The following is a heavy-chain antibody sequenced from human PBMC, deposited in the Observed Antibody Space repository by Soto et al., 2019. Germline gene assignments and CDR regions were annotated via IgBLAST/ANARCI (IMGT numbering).Heavy chain of an antibody. CDR3: ARRITMVRGPYYYYAMDV. Sequence: GGSLRLSCAASGFNFSSHAMNWVRQATGKGLEWLSYITSTSSTKHYAASVEGRFTISRDNAKNSLYLQMNSLRDEDTAVYYCARRITMVRGPYYYYAMDVWGQGTTVTVSS. D-gene: IGHD3-10*01. V-gene: IGHV3-48*02. CDR1: GFNFSSHA. CDR2: ITSTSSTK. J-gene: IGHJ6*02.